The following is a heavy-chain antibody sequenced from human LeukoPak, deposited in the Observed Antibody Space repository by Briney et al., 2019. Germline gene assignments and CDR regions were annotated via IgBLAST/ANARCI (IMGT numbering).Heavy chain of an antibody. J-gene: IGHJ4*02. CDR2: ISSDGSNK. D-gene: IGHD5-18*01. Sequence: PGGSLRLSCAASGFTFSTYAMHWVRQAPGKGLEWVTAISSDGSNKNYADFVKGRFTSSRDNSKNSLYLQMNSLRAEDTAVYYCAKGGHSYGYADYWGQGTLVTVYS. V-gene: IGHV3-30*18. CDR3: AKGGHSYGYADY. CDR1: GFTFSTYA.